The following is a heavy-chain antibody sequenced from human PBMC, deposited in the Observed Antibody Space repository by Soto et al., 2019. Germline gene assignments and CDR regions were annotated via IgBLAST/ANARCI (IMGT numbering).Heavy chain of an antibody. D-gene: IGHD2-15*01. J-gene: IGHJ4*02. Sequence: SETLSLTCAVYGGSFSGYYWSWIRQPPGKGLEWIGEINHSGSTNYNPSLKSRVTISVDTSKNQFSLKLSSVTAADTAVYYCARGGGSCYDYWGRGTLVTVSS. V-gene: IGHV4-34*01. CDR2: INHSGST. CDR1: GGSFSGYY. CDR3: ARGGGSCYDY.